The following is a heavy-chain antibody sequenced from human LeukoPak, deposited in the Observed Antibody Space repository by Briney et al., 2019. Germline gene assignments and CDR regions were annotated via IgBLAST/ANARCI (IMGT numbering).Heavy chain of an antibody. CDR3: AREIGTQDSYYYMDV. CDR1: GFTFDDYG. J-gene: IGHJ6*03. Sequence: GGSLRLSCAASGFTFDDYGMNWVRQAPGKGLEWVSGINWNGESIGYADSVKGRFTISRDNTKNSLYLQMNSLRAEDTALYYCAREIGTQDSYYYMDVWGQGTTVTVSS. D-gene: IGHD1-1*01. V-gene: IGHV3-20*04. CDR2: INWNGESI.